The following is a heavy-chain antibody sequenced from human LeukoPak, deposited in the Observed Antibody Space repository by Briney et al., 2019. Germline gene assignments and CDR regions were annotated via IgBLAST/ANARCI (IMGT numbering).Heavy chain of an antibody. Sequence: SETLSLTCTVSGGSISSGGYSWSWIRQHPGKGLEWIGYIYYSGSTYYNPSLQNRITLSVDTSKNQFSLNLSSVTAADTAVYYCARYCSSAFCRWFDPWGQGTLVTVSS. CDR1: GGSISSGGYS. CDR3: ARYCSSAFCRWFDP. CDR2: IYYSGST. J-gene: IGHJ5*02. D-gene: IGHD2-2*01. V-gene: IGHV4-31*03.